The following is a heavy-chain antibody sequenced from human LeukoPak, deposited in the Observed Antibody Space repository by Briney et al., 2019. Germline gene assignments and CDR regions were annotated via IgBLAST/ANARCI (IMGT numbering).Heavy chain of an antibody. D-gene: IGHD3-10*01. CDR2: ISGSGSGGST. Sequence: PGGTLRLSCAASGFVFSSYGMSWVRQAPGKGLERVSAISGSGSGGSTYYADSVKGRFTISRDNSENTLYLQMNSLRAEDTAVYYCAKLWTIMVQTGDYWGQGTLVTVSS. CDR1: GFVFSSYG. V-gene: IGHV3-23*01. J-gene: IGHJ4*02. CDR3: AKLWTIMVQTGDY.